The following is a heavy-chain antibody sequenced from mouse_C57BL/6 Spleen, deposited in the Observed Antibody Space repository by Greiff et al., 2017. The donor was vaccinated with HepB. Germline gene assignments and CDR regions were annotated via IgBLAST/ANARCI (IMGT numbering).Heavy chain of an antibody. J-gene: IGHJ4*01. Sequence: VHLVESGAELARPGASVKLSCKASGYTFTSYGISWVKQRTGQGLEWIGEIYPRSGNTYYNEKFKGKATLTADKSSSTAYMELRSLTSEDSAVYFCARRFITTFLDYWGQGTSVTVSS. V-gene: IGHV1-81*01. CDR1: GYTFTSYG. CDR3: ARRFITTFLDY. CDR2: IYPRSGNT. D-gene: IGHD1-1*01.